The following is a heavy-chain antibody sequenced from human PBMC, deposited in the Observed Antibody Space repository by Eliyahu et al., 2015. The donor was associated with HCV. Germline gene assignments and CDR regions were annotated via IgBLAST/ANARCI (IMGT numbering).Heavy chain of an antibody. V-gene: IGHV1-8*01. D-gene: IGHD3-3*01. CDR3: ARGRSPITIFIYYYYGMDV. Sequence: QVQLVQSGAEVKXPGASVKVSCKASGYTFXXXDINWVRQATGQGLEWMGWMNPNSGNTGYAQKFQGRVTMTRNTSISTAYMELSSLRSEDTAVYYCARGRSPITIFIYYYYGMDVWGQGTTVTVSS. J-gene: IGHJ6*02. CDR1: GYTFXXXD. CDR2: MNPNSGNT.